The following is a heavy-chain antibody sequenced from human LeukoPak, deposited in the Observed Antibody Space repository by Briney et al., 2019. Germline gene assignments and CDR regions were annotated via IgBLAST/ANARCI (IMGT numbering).Heavy chain of an antibody. CDR3: ARGQILPSSGWREHGMDV. J-gene: IGHJ6*02. V-gene: IGHV3-48*03. D-gene: IGHD6-19*01. CDR1: GFTFSSYE. CDR2: ISSSGSTI. Sequence: GGSLRLSCAASGFTFSSYEMNWVRQAPGKGLEWVSYISSSGSTIYYADSVKGRFTISRDNAKNSLYLQMNSLRAEDTAVYYCARGQILPSSGWREHGMDVWGQGTTVTVSS.